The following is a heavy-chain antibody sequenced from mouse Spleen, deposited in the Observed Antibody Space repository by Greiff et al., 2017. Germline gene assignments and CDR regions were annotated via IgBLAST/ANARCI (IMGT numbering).Heavy chain of an antibody. V-gene: IGHV2-6*01. CDR3: ASAVYGNYAWFAY. CDR2: IWGGGST. CDR1: GFSLTSYG. Sequence: QVQLVESGPGLVAPSQSLSITCTVSGFSLTSYGVDWVRQSPGKGLEWLGVIWGGGSTNYNSALKSRLSISKDNSKSQVFLKMNSLQTDDTAMYYCASAVYGNYAWFAYWGQGTLVTVSA. J-gene: IGHJ3*01. D-gene: IGHD2-10*02.